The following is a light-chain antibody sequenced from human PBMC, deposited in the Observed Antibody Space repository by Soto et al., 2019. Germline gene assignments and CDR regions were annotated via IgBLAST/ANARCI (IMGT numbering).Light chain of an antibody. J-gene: IGLJ1*01. V-gene: IGLV2-23*01. CDR3: CSYAGSSTLYV. CDR1: SSDVGSYNL. Sequence: QSALTQPASVSGSPGQSINISCTGTSSDVGSYNLVSWYQQHPGKAPKLMIYEGSKRPSGVSNRFSVSKSGNTASLTISGLQAEDEAVYYCCSYAGSSTLYVLGTGTKVTVL. CDR2: EGS.